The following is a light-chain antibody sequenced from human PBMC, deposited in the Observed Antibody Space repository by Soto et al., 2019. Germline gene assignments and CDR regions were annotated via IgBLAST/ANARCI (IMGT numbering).Light chain of an antibody. V-gene: IGKV1D-16*01. Sequence: DIQMTQSPSSLSSSVGYRFTITCRASQSISTWLAWYQQKPGKAPKSLIYATSNLQSGVPSRFSGSGFGTEFTLTISSLQPEDFATYYCQQYNTYPITFGQGTRLEIK. CDR2: ATS. J-gene: IGKJ5*01. CDR1: QSISTW. CDR3: QQYNTYPIT.